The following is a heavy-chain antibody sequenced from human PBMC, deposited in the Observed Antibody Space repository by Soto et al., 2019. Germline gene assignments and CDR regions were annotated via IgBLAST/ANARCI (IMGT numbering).Heavy chain of an antibody. D-gene: IGHD3-3*01. CDR3: ARGTMLLRFLEWLFEGEDYYYYGMDV. CDR2: ISAYNGNT. V-gene: IGHV1-18*01. CDR1: GCTFTSYG. J-gene: IGHJ6*02. Sequence: DSRKVSCKSSGCTFTSYGISWVRQAPGQGLKCMGWISAYNGNTNYAQKLQGRVTMTTDTATSTAYMELRSLRSDDKAVYYCARGTMLLRFLEWLFEGEDYYYYGMDVWGQGTTVTVSS.